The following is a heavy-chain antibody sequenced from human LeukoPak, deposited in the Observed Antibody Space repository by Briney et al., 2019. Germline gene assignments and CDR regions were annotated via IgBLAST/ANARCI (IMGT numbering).Heavy chain of an antibody. CDR1: GGSFSGYY. V-gene: IGHV4-34*01. CDR3: ARASDNYDSSGYGP. D-gene: IGHD3-22*01. J-gene: IGHJ5*02. Sequence: SETLSLTCAVYGGSFSGYYWSWIRQPPGKGLERIGEINHSGSTNYNPSLKSRVTISVDTSKNQFSLKLSSVTAADTAVYYCARASDNYDSSGYGPWGQGTLVTVFS. CDR2: INHSGST.